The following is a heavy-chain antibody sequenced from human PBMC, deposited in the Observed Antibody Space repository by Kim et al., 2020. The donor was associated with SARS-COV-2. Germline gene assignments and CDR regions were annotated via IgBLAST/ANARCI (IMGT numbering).Heavy chain of an antibody. Sequence: SETLSLTCAVYGGSFSGYYWSWIRQPPGKGLEWIGEINHSGSTNYNPSLKSRVTISVDTSKNQFSLKLSSVTAADTAVYYCARDRQWLNYNWFDPWGQGTLVTVSS. D-gene: IGHD6-19*01. CDR3: ARDRQWLNYNWFDP. CDR2: INHSGST. CDR1: GGSFSGYY. V-gene: IGHV4-34*01. J-gene: IGHJ5*02.